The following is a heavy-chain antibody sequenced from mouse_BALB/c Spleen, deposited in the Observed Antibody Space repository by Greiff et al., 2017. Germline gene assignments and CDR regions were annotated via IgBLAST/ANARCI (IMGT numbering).Heavy chain of an antibody. J-gene: IGHJ4*01. V-gene: IGHV3-8*02. D-gene: IGHD2-1*01. CDR2: ISYSGST. Sequence: EVKVVESGPSLVKPSQTLSLTCSVTGDSITSGYRNWIRKFPGNKLEYMGYISYSGSTYYNPSLKSRISITRDTSKNQYYLQLNSVTTEDTATYYCARLLLRAMDYWGQGTSVTVSS. CDR1: GDSITSGY. CDR3: ARLLLRAMDY.